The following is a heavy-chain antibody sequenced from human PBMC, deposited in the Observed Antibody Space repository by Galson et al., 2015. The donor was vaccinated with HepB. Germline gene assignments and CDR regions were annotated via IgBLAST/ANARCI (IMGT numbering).Heavy chain of an antibody. D-gene: IGHD2-8*01. Sequence: SLRLSCAVSGFTFSDYYMHWIRQAPGKGLEWISYISGNTNYTNYGDSVKGRFTISRDNTKNSLYLQMNSLRADDTGLYYCARARRAVTKDYWGQGTLVTVSS. J-gene: IGHJ4*02. CDR2: ISGNTNYT. V-gene: IGHV3-11*05. CDR3: ARARRAVTKDY. CDR1: GFTFSDYY.